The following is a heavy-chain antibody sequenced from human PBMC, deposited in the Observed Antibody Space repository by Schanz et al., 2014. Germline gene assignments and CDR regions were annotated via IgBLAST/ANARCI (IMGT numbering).Heavy chain of an antibody. D-gene: IGHD2-15*01. Sequence: EVQLLESGGGLVQPGGSLRLSCAASGFTFSIYDMSWVRQAPGKGLEWVSRMIGSGSSVFYADSVKGRFTISRDNSKNTLYLEMNRLRVDDTAVYYCSKDKQGSRSDDSWGQGTLVTVSS. CDR3: SKDKQGSRSDDS. J-gene: IGHJ5*01. V-gene: IGHV3-23*01. CDR2: MIGSGSSV. CDR1: GFTFSIYD.